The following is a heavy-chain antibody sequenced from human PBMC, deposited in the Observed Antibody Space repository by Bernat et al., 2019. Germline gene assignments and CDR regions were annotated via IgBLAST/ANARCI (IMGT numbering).Heavy chain of an antibody. D-gene: IGHD4-23*01. J-gene: IGHJ3*02. CDR1: GYTFTSYY. Sequence: QVQVVQSGAEVKKPGASVKVSCKASGYTFTSYYMHWVRQAPGQGLEWMGVINPSGGSTSYAQKFQGRVTMTRDTSTSTVYMELSSLRSEDTAVYYCARDSPYGGRYDAVDIWGQGTMVTVSS. CDR2: INPSGGST. CDR3: ARDSPYGGRYDAVDI. V-gene: IGHV1-46*01.